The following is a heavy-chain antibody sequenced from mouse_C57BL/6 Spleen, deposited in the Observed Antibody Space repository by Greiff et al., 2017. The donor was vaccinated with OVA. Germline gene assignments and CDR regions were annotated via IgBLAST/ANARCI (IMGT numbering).Heavy chain of an antibody. CDR1: GFNIKDDY. J-gene: IGHJ2*01. CDR2: IDPENGDT. V-gene: IGHV14-4*01. D-gene: IGHD1-1*01. CDR3: TTHYGSSYFDY. Sequence: SGAELVRPGASVKLSCTASGFNIKDDYMHWVKQRPEQGLEWIGWIDPENGDTEYASKFQGKATITADTSSNTAYLQLSSLTSEDTAVYYCTTHYGSSYFDYWGQGTTLTVSS.